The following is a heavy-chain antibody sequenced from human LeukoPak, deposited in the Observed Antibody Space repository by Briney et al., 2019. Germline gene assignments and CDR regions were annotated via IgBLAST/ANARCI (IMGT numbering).Heavy chain of an antibody. CDR1: GYTFTSHG. CDR3: ARDRGSPSNRYYYYMDV. CDR2: ISAYNGNT. J-gene: IGHJ6*03. D-gene: IGHD2/OR15-2a*01. Sequence: VASVKVSCKASGYTFTSHGISWVRQAPGQGLEWMGWISAYNGNTNYAQKLQGRVTMTTDTSTSTAYMELRSLRSDDTAVYYCARDRGSPSNRYYYYMDVWGKGTTVTVSS. V-gene: IGHV1-18*01.